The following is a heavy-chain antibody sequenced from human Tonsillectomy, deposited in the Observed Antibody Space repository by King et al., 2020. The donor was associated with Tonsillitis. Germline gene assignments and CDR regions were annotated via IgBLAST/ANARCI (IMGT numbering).Heavy chain of an antibody. Sequence: VQLVESGGGLVKPGGSLRLSCAASGFTFSDYYMSWIRQAPGKGLEWVSYISSSGSTIYYADSVKGRFTISRDNAKNSLYLQMNSLRAEDTAVYYCATMVRGVIPYYYYYGIDVWGQGTTVTVSS. CDR1: GFTFSDYY. J-gene: IGHJ6*02. D-gene: IGHD3-10*01. CDR2: ISSSGSTI. V-gene: IGHV3-11*01. CDR3: ATMVRGVIPYYYYYGIDV.